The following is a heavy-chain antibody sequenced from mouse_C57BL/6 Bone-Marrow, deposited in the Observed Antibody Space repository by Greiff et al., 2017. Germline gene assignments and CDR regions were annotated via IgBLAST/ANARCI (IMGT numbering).Heavy chain of an antibody. J-gene: IGHJ1*03. CDR2: IYPRSGNT. Sequence: VKLVESGAELARPGASVKLSCKASGYTFTSYGISWVKQRTGQGLEWIGEIYPRSGNTYYNEKFKGKATLTADKSSSTAYMELRSLTSEDPAVYFCARYDYESYWYFDVWGTGTTVTVSS. D-gene: IGHD2-4*01. V-gene: IGHV1-81*01. CDR3: ARYDYESYWYFDV. CDR1: GYTFTSYG.